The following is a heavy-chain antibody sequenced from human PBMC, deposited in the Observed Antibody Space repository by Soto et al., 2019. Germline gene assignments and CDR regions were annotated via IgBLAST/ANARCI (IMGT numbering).Heavy chain of an antibody. CDR3: ARGAKHGGFYYFDF. CDR1: GYTFTNDD. J-gene: IGHJ4*02. D-gene: IGHD2-15*01. Sequence: ASVKVSCKASGYTFTNDDINWVRQAPGQGLEWMGWMTPSSGDTDHAQKFHGRLTLTRDTSISTAYMKLRRLTSEDTAVYYCARGAKHGGFYYFDFWGQGALVTVPS. CDR2: MTPSSGDT. V-gene: IGHV1-8*01.